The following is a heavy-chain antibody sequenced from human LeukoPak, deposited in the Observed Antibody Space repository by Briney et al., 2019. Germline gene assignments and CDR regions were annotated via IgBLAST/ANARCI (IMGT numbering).Heavy chain of an antibody. CDR3: AKEGSWLYDY. V-gene: IGHV3-48*01. CDR1: GFTFSSYS. CDR2: ISSSSSTI. J-gene: IGHJ4*02. D-gene: IGHD3-9*01. Sequence: GGSLRLSCAASGFTFSSYSMNWVRQAPGKGLEWVSYISSSSSTIYYADSVKGRFTISRDNSKSTLYLQMNSLRAEDTAVYYCAKEGSWLYDYWGQGTLVTVSS.